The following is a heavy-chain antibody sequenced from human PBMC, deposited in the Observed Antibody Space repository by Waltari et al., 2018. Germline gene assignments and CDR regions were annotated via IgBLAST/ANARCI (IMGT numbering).Heavy chain of an antibody. Sequence: QVQLQESGPGLVKPSETLSLTCTVSGGSINNYYWSWIRQPPGKRLEWIGYISYSGITDYNSPLESRVTMSVDTSRSQFSLKLRSVTDADTATYYCVRGRAGGACYSDTYYSMDVWGKGTTVTVSS. D-gene: IGHD2-21*02. J-gene: IGHJ6*03. CDR3: VRGRAGGACYSDTYYSMDV. V-gene: IGHV4-59*04. CDR1: GGSINNYY. CDR2: ISYSGIT.